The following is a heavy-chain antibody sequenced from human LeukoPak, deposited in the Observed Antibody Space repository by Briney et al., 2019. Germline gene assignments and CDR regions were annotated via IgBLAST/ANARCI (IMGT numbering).Heavy chain of an antibody. CDR3: ARVRCSGGSCYLGYFQH. CDR1: GGSFSGYY. CDR2: INHSGST. D-gene: IGHD2-15*01. V-gene: IGHV4-34*01. Sequence: SETLSLTCAVYGGSFSGYYWSWIRQPPGKGLEWIGEINHSGSTNYNPSLKSRVTISVDTSKNQFSLKLSSVTAADTAVYYCARVRCSGGSCYLGYFQHWGQGTLVTVSS. J-gene: IGHJ1*01.